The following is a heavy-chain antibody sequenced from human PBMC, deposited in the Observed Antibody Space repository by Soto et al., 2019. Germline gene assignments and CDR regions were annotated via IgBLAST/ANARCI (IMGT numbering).Heavy chain of an antibody. J-gene: IGHJ6*02. CDR1: GYPFTSSG. CDR3: ASFGIASAYPYGMAV. Sequence: QVQLVQSGAEVKKPGASVNLSCKASGYPFTSSGISWVRQAPGQGLEWMGWISAYNGNTNYAQKLQGRGTMTTDTSRSTAYMELRSLRSEDTAVYYCASFGIASAYPYGMAVWGQGTTVTVSS. CDR2: ISAYNGNT. V-gene: IGHV1-18*01. D-gene: IGHD6-13*01.